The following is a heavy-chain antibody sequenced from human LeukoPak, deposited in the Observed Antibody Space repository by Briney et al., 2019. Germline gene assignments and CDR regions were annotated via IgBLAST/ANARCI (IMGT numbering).Heavy chain of an antibody. D-gene: IGHD6-25*01. CDR1: GFTFSSYG. J-gene: IGHJ4*02. CDR3: AREAALDY. CDR2: ISYDGSNK. Sequence: GGSLRPSCAASGFTFSSYGMHWVRQAPGKGLEWVAVISYDGSNKYYADSVKGRFTISRDNSKNTLYLQMNSLRAEDTAVYYCAREAALDYWGQGTLVTVSS. V-gene: IGHV3-30*03.